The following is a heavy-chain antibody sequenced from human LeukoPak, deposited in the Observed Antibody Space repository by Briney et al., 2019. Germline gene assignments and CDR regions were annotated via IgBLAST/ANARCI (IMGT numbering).Heavy chain of an antibody. J-gene: IGHJ3*02. Sequence: ASVKVSCKASGYTFTSYGISWVRQAPGQGLEWMGWISAYNGNTNYAQKLQGRVTMTTDTSTSTAYMELRSLRSDDTAVYYCARDEGYYDILTGYPYNDAFDIWGQGTMVTVSS. CDR1: GYTFTSYG. CDR3: ARDEGYYDILTGYPYNDAFDI. V-gene: IGHV1-18*01. D-gene: IGHD3-9*01. CDR2: ISAYNGNT.